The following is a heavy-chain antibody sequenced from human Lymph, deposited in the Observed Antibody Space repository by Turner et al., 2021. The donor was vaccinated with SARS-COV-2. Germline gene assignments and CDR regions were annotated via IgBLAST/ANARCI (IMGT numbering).Heavy chain of an antibody. J-gene: IGHJ6*02. CDR3: ARDLYYYGMDV. Sequence: EVQLVESGGGLIQPGGSLRLSCAASGFTVSSNYMSWVRQAPGKGLGWVSLIYSAGSTYYADSVKGRFTISRDNSKNTLYLQMNSLRAEDTALYYCARDLYYYGMDVWGQGTTVTVSS. CDR1: GFTVSSNY. V-gene: IGHV3-53*01. CDR2: IYSAGST.